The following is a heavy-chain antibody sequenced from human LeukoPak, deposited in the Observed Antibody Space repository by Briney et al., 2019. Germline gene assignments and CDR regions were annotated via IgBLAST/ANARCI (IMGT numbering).Heavy chain of an antibody. V-gene: IGHV1-46*01. CDR3: ARRSSVVMGATTPLDY. D-gene: IGHD1-26*01. J-gene: IGHJ4*02. CDR2: INPSGGST. Sequence: GASVKVSCKASGYTFTSYYMHWVRQAPGQGLEWMGIINPSGGSTSYAQKFQGRVTMTRDTSTSTVYMELSSLRSEDTAVYYCARRSSVVMGATTPLDYWGQGTLVTVSS. CDR1: GYTFTSYY.